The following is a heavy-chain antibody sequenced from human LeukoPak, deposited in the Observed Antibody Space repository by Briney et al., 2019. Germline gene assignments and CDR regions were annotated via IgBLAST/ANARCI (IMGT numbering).Heavy chain of an antibody. J-gene: IGHJ4*02. D-gene: IGHD3/OR15-3a*01. CDR2: INPNSGGT. CDR3: ARDPGDWAYYFDY. V-gene: IGHV1-2*02. CDR1: GYTFTGYY. Sequence: ASVKVSCKASGYTFTGYYMHWVRQAPGQGLEWRGWINPNSGGTNYAQKFQGRVTMTRDTSISTAYMELSRQRSDDTAVYYCARDPGDWAYYFDYWGQGTLVTVSS.